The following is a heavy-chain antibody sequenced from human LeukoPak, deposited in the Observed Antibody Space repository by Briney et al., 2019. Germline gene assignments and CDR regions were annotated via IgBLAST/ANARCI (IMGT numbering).Heavy chain of an antibody. D-gene: IGHD5-18*01. CDR1: GFTFSSYG. CDR2: ISGSGGST. J-gene: IGHJ4*02. CDR3: ARGGPRDGYDY. Sequence: GGTLRLSCAASGFTFSSYGMSWVRQAPGKGLEWVSAISGSGGSTYYADSVKGRFTISRDNAKNSLYLQMNSLRAEDTAVYYCARGGPRDGYDYWGQGTLVTVSS. V-gene: IGHV3-23*01.